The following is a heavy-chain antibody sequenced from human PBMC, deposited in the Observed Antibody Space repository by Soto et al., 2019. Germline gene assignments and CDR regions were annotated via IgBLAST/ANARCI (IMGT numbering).Heavy chain of an antibody. J-gene: IGHJ4*02. CDR3: ARGDFYNSGQSQF. CDR1: GYSFNAYY. Sequence: QEQLVQSGAEVKKPGASVKVYCKASGYSFNAYYMHWVRQSPGQGLEWLGWINPDRGDTNFAAKFQGRVTMTRDTSINTAYMELSRLRSDETAVYYCARGDFYNSGQSQFWGQGSLVTVSS. V-gene: IGHV1-2*02. CDR2: INPDRGDT. D-gene: IGHD3-10*01.